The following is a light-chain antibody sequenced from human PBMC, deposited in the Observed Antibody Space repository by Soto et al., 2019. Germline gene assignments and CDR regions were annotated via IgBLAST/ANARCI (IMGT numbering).Light chain of an antibody. CDR1: QGISSF. V-gene: IGKV1-16*01. Sequence: DIQMTQSPSSLSASVGDRVTITCRASQGISSFLAWFQQKPGKAPKSLIYDASTLQSGVSSRFSGSGSDTHFTLTISSPQPEDFATYYCQQYHSYPASFGQGTKVEIK. J-gene: IGKJ1*01. CDR2: DAS. CDR3: QQYHSYPAS.